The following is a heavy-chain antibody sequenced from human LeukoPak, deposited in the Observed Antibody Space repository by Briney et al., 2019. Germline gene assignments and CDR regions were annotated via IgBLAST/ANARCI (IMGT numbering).Heavy chain of an antibody. V-gene: IGHV1-69*13. CDR3: TRPKGDYDILTGTFDY. CDR2: IIPIFGTA. D-gene: IGHD3-9*01. J-gene: IGHJ4*02. CDR1: GGTFSSYA. Sequence: SVKVSCKASGGTFSSYAISWVRQAPGQGLEWMGGIIPIFGTANYAQKFQGRVTITADESTSTAYMELSSLRSEDTAVYYCTRPKGDYDILTGTFDYWGQGTLVTVSS.